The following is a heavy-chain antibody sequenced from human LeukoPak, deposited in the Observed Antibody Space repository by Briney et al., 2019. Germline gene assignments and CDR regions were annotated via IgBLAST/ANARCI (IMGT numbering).Heavy chain of an antibody. J-gene: IGHJ3*02. D-gene: IGHD3-9*01. CDR3: ARESGYYDIFTGYVPDGFDI. V-gene: IGHV4-59*01. CDR1: GDSISSYY. CDR2: IYNSGST. Sequence: PSETLSLTCTVSGDSISSYYWSWIRQPPGKGLEWIGYIYNSGSTNYNPSLKSRVTIFIDTSKNQFSLKLSSVTAADTAVYFCARESGYYDIFTGYVPDGFDIWGQGTMVTVSS.